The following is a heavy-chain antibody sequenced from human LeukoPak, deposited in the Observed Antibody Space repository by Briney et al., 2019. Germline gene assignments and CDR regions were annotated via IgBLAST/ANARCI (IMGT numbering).Heavy chain of an antibody. CDR1: GFSVTSNY. D-gene: IGHD3-16*02. J-gene: IGHJ4*02. V-gene: IGHV3-53*01. CDR3: TTAAIMLTLGGVLVPT. Sequence: GGSLRLSCAASGFSVTSNYISWVRQAPGKGLEWVSLIYSGGSTYVADSVKGRFTISRDTSKNTMSLQMNSLRAEDTAVYYCTTAAIMLTLGGVLVPTWGQGTVVTVSS. CDR2: IYSGGST.